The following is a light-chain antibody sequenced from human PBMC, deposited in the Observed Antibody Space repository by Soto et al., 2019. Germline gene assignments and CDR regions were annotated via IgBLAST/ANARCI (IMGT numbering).Light chain of an antibody. Sequence: DRVTITFRASQTISSWLAWYQQKPGSAPKVLIYDASSLESGVPSRFSGSRSETEFTLTISSLQPDDFATYYCQQYDTYWTFGQGTKVDIK. CDR1: QTISSW. V-gene: IGKV1-5*01. CDR3: QQYDTYWT. J-gene: IGKJ1*01. CDR2: DAS.